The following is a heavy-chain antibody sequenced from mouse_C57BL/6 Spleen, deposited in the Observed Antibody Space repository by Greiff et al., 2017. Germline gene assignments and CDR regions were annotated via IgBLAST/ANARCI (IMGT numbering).Heavy chain of an antibody. Sequence: EVNVVESEGGLVQPGRSMKLSCTASGFTFSDYYMAWVRQVPEKGLEWVANINYDGSSTYYLDSLKSRFIISRDNAKNILYLQMSSLKSEDTATYYCARVDYDLFAYWGQGTLVTVSA. J-gene: IGHJ3*01. V-gene: IGHV5-16*01. CDR1: GFTFSDYY. D-gene: IGHD2-4*01. CDR3: ARVDYDLFAY. CDR2: INYDGSST.